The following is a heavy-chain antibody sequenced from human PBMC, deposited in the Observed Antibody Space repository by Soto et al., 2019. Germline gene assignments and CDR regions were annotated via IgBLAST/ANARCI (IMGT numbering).Heavy chain of an antibody. D-gene: IGHD6-25*01. Sequence: PSETLSLTCSVSGGSFSSDSFIWSWVRQFPGKGLEWIGYINYSGTTYYNPSLRSRITMSVDTSKNQFSLNLSSVTAADTAVYYCARDHKRDGMDVWGQGTTVTVSS. CDR1: GGSFSSDSFI. J-gene: IGHJ6*02. V-gene: IGHV4-31*03. CDR2: INYSGTT. CDR3: ARDHKRDGMDV.